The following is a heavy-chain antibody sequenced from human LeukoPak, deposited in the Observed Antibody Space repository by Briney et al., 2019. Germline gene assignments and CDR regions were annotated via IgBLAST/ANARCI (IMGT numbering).Heavy chain of an antibody. CDR1: GFTFSNSA. V-gene: IGHV3-21*01. J-gene: IGHJ4*02. CDR3: ARDPLRYLRVGHYDY. CDR2: IDYDSSHI. Sequence: GGSLRLSCAASGFTFSNSAMNWVRQVPGKGLEWVSSIDYDSSHIYYVASVRGRFTISRDNARNSVYLQMNSLRVEDTAVYYCARDPLRYLRVGHYDYWGQGTLVAVSS. D-gene: IGHD3-9*01.